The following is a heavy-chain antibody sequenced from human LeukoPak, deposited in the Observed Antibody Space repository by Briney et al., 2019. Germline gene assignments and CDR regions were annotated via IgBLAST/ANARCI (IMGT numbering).Heavy chain of an antibody. CDR3: ARDNTGSIDH. J-gene: IGHJ4*02. V-gene: IGHV3-74*01. CDR1: GFVYSNYW. D-gene: IGHD2-8*02. Sequence: GGSLRLSCTASGFVYSNYWMLWVRQAPGKGLEWVSLIQSDGSGTTYTDSMKGRFIISRDNAKNTLYLQMTSLTAEDTAVYYCARDNTGSIDHWGQGTLVTVSS. CDR2: IQSDGSGT.